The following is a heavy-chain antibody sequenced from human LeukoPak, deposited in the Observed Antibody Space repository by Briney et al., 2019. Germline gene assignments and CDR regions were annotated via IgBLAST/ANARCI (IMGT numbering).Heavy chain of an antibody. CDR2: ISGSGVST. CDR1: GFTFSCYA. CDR3: ASHDYGGVVRSPVDY. D-gene: IGHD4/OR15-4a*01. J-gene: IGHJ4*02. V-gene: IGHV3-23*01. Sequence: GGSLRLSCAASGFTFSCYAMSWVRQAPGKGLEWVSAISGSGVSTYYADSVKGRFTISRDNSKNTLYLQMNSLRAEDTAVYYCASHDYGGVVRSPVDYWGQGTLVTVSS.